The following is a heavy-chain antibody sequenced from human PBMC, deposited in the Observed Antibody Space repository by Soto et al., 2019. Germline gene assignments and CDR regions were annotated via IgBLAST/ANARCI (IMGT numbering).Heavy chain of an antibody. D-gene: IGHD5-18*01. CDR1: GDCVGGAMYG. Sequence: SETLSLSCTSSGDCVGGAMYGWTLIRQPPGEGLEWIGYISATGSTNYNPSLKSRLTISVDTSKNHFSLRLSSVTAADTAVYYCARDIRGYSRAFDYWGQGTLVTVSS. CDR2: ISATGST. V-gene: IGHV4-61*03. J-gene: IGHJ4*02. CDR3: ARDIRGYSRAFDY.